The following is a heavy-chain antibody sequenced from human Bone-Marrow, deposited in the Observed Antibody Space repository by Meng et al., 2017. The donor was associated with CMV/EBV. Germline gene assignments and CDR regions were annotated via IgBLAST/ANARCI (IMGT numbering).Heavy chain of an antibody. CDR1: GFTFSSYW. J-gene: IGHJ4*02. CDR2: IKQDGSEK. V-gene: IGHV3-7*01. CDR3: ARDMGGRMTTVVTDLGGIDY. Sequence: GGFLRLSCAAFGFTFSSYWMSWFRQAPGKGLEWVANIKQDGSEKYYVDSVKGRFTISRDNAKNSLYLQMNSLRAEDTAVYYCARDMGGRMTTVVTDLGGIDYWGQGPLVTVSS. D-gene: IGHD4-23*01.